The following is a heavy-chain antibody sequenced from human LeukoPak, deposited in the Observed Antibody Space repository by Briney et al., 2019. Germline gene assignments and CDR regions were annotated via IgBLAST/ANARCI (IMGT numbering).Heavy chain of an antibody. CDR1: GFTFDDYA. V-gene: IGHV3-9*01. D-gene: IGHD2-2*01. Sequence: GGSLRLSCAASGFTFDDYAMHWVRQAPGKGLEWVSGISWNSGSIGYADSVKGRFTISRDNAKNSLYLQMNSLRAEDTALYYCAKDHGCSSTSCYAFDPWGQGTLVTVSS. CDR2: ISWNSGSI. J-gene: IGHJ5*02. CDR3: AKDHGCSSTSCYAFDP.